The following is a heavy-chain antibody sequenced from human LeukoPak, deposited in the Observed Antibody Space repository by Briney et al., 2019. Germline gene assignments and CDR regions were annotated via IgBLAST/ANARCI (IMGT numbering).Heavy chain of an antibody. CDR3: ARVVVRVPYYYYMDV. Sequence: GGSLRLSCAASGFTFSSYEMNWVRQAPGKGLEWVSYISSSGSTIYYADSVKGRFTISRDNAKNSLYLQMNSLRAEDTAVYYCARVVVRVPYYYYMDVWGKGTTVTVSS. CDR1: GFTFSSYE. J-gene: IGHJ6*03. V-gene: IGHV3-48*03. D-gene: IGHD3-10*01. CDR2: ISSSGSTI.